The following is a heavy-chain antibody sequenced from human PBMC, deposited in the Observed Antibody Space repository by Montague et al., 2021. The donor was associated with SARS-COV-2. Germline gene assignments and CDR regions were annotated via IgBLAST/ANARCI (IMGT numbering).Heavy chain of an antibody. J-gene: IGHJ4*02. Sequence: SETRSLTCAVYGGSFSGDGSFSGYYWSWIRQPPGKGLEWIGEINHGGTTNYNPSLKSRVIISVDTSKNQFSLKLRSVTAADTAVYYCARAIQTTPLMVVIAIPRPFSYFDYWGQGTLVTVSS. CDR3: ARAIQTTPLMVVIAIPRPFSYFDY. V-gene: IGHV4-34*01. CDR1: GGSFSGDGSFSGYY. CDR2: INHGGTT. D-gene: IGHD2-21*01.